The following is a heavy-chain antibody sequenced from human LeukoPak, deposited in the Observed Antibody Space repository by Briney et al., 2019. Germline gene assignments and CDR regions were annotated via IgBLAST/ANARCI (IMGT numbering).Heavy chain of an antibody. CDR3: AKEWVGATDGVSMGY. J-gene: IGHJ4*02. CDR1: GFTFRSYA. D-gene: IGHD1-26*01. CDR2: ISGSGVST. V-gene: IGHV3-23*01. Sequence: GGSLRLSCAASGFTFRSYAMSWVRQAPGKGLEWVSAISGSGVSTYYADSVKGRFTISRDNSKNTLYLQMNSLRAEDTAVYYCAKEWVGATDGVSMGYWGQGTLVTVSS.